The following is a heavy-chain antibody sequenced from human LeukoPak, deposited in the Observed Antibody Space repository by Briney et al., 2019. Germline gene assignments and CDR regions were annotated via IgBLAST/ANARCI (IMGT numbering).Heavy chain of an antibody. V-gene: IGHV3-73*01. D-gene: IGHD6-6*01. CDR1: GFTFSGSA. Sequence: GGSLRLSCAASGFTFSGSAMHWVRQASGQGLEWVGRIRSKANSYATAYAASVKGRFTISRDDSKNTLYLQMNSLRAADTAVYYCARDKGTSYLSSFYYWGQGTLVTVSS. CDR2: IRSKANSYAT. J-gene: IGHJ4*02. CDR3: ARDKGTSYLSSFYY.